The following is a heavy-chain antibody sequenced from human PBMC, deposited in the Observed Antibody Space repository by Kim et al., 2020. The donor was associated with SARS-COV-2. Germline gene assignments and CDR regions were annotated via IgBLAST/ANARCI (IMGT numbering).Heavy chain of an antibody. J-gene: IGHJ3*02. V-gene: IGHV2-5*02. D-gene: IGHD2-15*01. Sequence: SGPTLVNPTQTLTLTCTFSGFSLSTSGVGVGWIRQPPGKALECLALIYCDDDERYSPFLKTRLTITKDTSKNQVILTMTNMDPVDTATYYCVRIVTALPVRGAFDIWGQGTMVTVSS. CDR3: VRIVTALPVRGAFDI. CDR1: GFSLSTSGVG. CDR2: IYCDDDE.